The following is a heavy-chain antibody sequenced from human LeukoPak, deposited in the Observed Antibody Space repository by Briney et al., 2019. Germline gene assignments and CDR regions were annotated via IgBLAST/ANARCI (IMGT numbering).Heavy chain of an antibody. CDR1: GFTFSNVW. Sequence: PGGSLRLSCAASGFTFSNVWMNWVRRAPGQELEWVANINQDGSGKYYVDSVKGRFTISRDNAKNSLFLQMNSLRAEDTAVYYCARGLRWVDYWGQGTLVTVSS. CDR3: ARGLRWVDY. CDR2: INQDGSGK. V-gene: IGHV3-7*03. D-gene: IGHD4-23*01. J-gene: IGHJ4*02.